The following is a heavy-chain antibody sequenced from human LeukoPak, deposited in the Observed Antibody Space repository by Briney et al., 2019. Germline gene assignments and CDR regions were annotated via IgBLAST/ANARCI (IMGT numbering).Heavy chain of an antibody. J-gene: IGHJ4*02. D-gene: IGHD3-3*01. CDR1: GYTFTSYG. CDR2: ISAYNGNT. CDR3: ARDRGYDFWSGYWALDY. V-gene: IGHV1-18*01. Sequence: GASVKVSCKASGYTFTSYGISWVRQAPGQGLEWMGWISAYNGNTNYAQKLQGRVTMTTDTSTSTAYMELRSLRSDDTDVYYCARDRGYDFWSGYWALDYWGQGTLVTVSS.